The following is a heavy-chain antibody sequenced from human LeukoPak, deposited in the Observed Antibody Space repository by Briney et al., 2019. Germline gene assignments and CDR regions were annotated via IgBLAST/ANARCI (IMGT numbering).Heavy chain of an antibody. D-gene: IGHD2-2*02. V-gene: IGHV4-38-2*01. Sequence: SETLSLTCAVSGYSISSGYYWGWIRQPPGKGLEWIGSIYHSGSTYYNPSLKNRVTISVDTSKNQFSLKLSSVTAADTAVYYCASLYLYLWGQGTLVTVSS. CDR1: GYSISSGYY. CDR2: IYHSGST. CDR3: ASLYLYL. J-gene: IGHJ5*02.